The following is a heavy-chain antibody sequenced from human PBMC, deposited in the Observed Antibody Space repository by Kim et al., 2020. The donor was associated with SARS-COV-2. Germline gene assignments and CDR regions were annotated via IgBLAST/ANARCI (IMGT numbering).Heavy chain of an antibody. Sequence: SETLSLTCTVSGGSISSSSYYWGWIRQPPGKGLEWIGSIYYSGSTYYNPSLKSRVTISVDTSKNQFSLKLSSVTAADTAVYYCARDMIRYFDWPTTHYYYYGMDVWGQGTTVTVSS. V-gene: IGHV4-39*07. CDR2: IYYSGST. J-gene: IGHJ6*02. CDR3: ARDMIRYFDWPTTHYYYYGMDV. D-gene: IGHD3-9*01. CDR1: GGSISSSSYY.